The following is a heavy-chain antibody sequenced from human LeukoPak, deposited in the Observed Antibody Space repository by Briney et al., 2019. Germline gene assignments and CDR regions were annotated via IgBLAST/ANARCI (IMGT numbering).Heavy chain of an antibody. CDR2: ISGSGSST. CDR1: GFSFDSYV. J-gene: IGHJ4*02. V-gene: IGHV3-23*01. Sequence: AGGSLRLSCAASGFSFDSYVMTWVRQAPGKGLEWVSHISGSGSSTFYADSVKGRFTISRDNSKNTLYLQMNSLRAEDTAVYYCARGGRCSSTSCYRNWGQGTLVTVSS. D-gene: IGHD2-2*01. CDR3: ARGGRCSSTSCYRN.